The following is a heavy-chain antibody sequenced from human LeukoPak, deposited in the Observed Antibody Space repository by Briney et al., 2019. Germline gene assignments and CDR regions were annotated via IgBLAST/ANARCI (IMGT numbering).Heavy chain of an antibody. V-gene: IGHV1-18*01. CDR1: GYTFTSYG. Sequence: ASVTVSCTASGYTFTSYGISWVRQAPGQGLEWMGWISAYNGNTNYAQKLQGRVTMTTDTSTSTAYMELRSLRCDDTAVYYCARDPDGDAFDIWGQGTMVTVSS. CDR3: ARDPDGDAFDI. CDR2: ISAYNGNT. J-gene: IGHJ3*02. D-gene: IGHD1-14*01.